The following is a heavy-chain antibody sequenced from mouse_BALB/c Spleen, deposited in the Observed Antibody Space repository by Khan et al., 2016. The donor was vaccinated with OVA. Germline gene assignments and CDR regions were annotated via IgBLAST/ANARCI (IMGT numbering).Heavy chain of an antibody. V-gene: IGHV2-6-1*01. CDR1: GFSLTNYG. Sequence: VELVESGPGLVAPSQSLSITCTTSGFSLTNYGVHWVRQPPGKGLEWLVVMWSDGSATYNSALKSRLTISKDNSKSQVFLKMNSLQTDDTAMYFCARQPYYHYNIMDYWGQGTSVTVSS. D-gene: IGHD2-10*01. CDR3: ARQPYYHYNIMDY. J-gene: IGHJ4*01. CDR2: MWSDGSA.